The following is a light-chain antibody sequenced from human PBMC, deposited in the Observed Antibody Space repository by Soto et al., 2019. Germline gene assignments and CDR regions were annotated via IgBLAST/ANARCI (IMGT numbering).Light chain of an antibody. CDR3: KQYTTSPFT. CDR2: GAS. V-gene: IGKV3-20*01. CDR1: QSVGSNY. Sequence: EIVLTQSPGTLSLSQGERATLYCRASQSVGSNYLAWYQQKPGQAPRVLIYGASSRATGIPDRFSGSGSGADFTLTISRLQPEDFAEYYCKQYTTSPFTFGPGTKVDIK. J-gene: IGKJ3*01.